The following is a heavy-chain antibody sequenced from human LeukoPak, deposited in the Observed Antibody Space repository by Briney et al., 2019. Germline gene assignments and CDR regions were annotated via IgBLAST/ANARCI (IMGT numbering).Heavy chain of an antibody. V-gene: IGHV1-69*13. J-gene: IGHJ4*02. Sequence: SVKVSCKASGGTFSSYAISWVRQAPGQGLEWMGGIIPIFGTANYAQKFQGRVAITADESTSTAYMELSSLRSEDTAVYYCARGDITIFGVEGFKTYYFDYWGQGTLVTVSS. CDR1: GGTFSSYA. CDR2: IIPIFGTA. D-gene: IGHD3-3*01. CDR3: ARGDITIFGVEGFKTYYFDY.